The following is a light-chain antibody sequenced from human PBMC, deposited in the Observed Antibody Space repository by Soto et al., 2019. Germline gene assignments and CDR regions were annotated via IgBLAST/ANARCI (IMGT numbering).Light chain of an antibody. CDR1: QSVSSN. J-gene: IGKJ2*01. CDR3: QWYKNCCPPET. Sequence: EIVMTQSPATLSVSPGERATLSCRASQSVSSNLAWYQQKPRQAPGLLINGATTRATGTPTRFSGSGCGTEFTLTISSLQFDDYAGDYCQWYKNCCPPETFGQGTKLEIK. V-gene: IGKV3-15*01. CDR2: GAT.